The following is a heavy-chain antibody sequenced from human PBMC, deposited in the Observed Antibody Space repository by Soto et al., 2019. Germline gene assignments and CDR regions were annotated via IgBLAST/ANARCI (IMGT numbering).Heavy chain of an antibody. CDR2: ISGSGGTT. Sequence: GGSLRLSCAASGFRFSDYKMIWVRQAPGKGLEWVSYISGSGGTTYYSDSVKGRFTISRDNSKNTVYLQMNDLRVEDAAEYFCAKDSWAIFGVPAGEYYAMDVWGQGTTVTVSS. CDR1: GFRFSDYK. CDR3: AKDSWAIFGVPAGEYYAMDV. J-gene: IGHJ6*02. D-gene: IGHD3-3*01. V-gene: IGHV3-23*01.